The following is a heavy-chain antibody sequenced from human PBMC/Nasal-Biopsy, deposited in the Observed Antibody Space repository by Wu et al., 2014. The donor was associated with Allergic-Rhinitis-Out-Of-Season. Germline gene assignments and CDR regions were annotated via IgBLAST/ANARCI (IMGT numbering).Heavy chain of an antibody. Sequence: LRLSCAASGFTVSSNYMSWVRQAPGEGLEWVSAISTGNSAHYTDSVTGRFTISRDNSKNTIYLQMNSVGAEDTAVYYCVRDLSGPGSHTLFYWGQGTLVTVSS. CDR3: VRDLSGPGSHTLFY. V-gene: IGHV3-66*01. J-gene: IGHJ4*02. D-gene: IGHD3-10*01. CDR1: GFTVSSNY. CDR2: ISTGNSA.